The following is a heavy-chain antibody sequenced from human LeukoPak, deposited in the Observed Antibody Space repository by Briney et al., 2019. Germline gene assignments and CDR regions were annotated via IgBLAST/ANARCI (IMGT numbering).Heavy chain of an antibody. CDR3: ATDSMYQSQTHSSYYYYGMDV. Sequence: ASVKVSCKVSGYTLTELSMHWVRQAPGKGPEWMGGFDPEDGETIYAQKFQGRVTMTEDTSTDTAYMELSSLRSEDTAVYYCATDSMYQSQTHSSYYYYGMDVWGQGTTVTVSS. D-gene: IGHD2-2*01. CDR2: FDPEDGET. V-gene: IGHV1-24*01. CDR1: GYTLTELS. J-gene: IGHJ6*02.